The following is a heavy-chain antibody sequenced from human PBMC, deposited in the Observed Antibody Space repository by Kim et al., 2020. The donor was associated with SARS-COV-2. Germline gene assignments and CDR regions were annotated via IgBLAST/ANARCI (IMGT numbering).Heavy chain of an antibody. V-gene: IGHV3-7*03. CDR1: GFTFSSYW. Sequence: GGSLRLSCAASGFTFSSYWMSWVRQAPGKGLEWVANIKQDGSEKYYVDSVKGRFTISRDHAKNSLYLQMNSLRAEDTAVYYCARVLFGAGRRDYYYGMDVWGPGTTVTVSS. D-gene: IGHD3-10*02. CDR3: ARVLFGAGRRDYYYGMDV. J-gene: IGHJ6*02. CDR2: IKQDGSEK.